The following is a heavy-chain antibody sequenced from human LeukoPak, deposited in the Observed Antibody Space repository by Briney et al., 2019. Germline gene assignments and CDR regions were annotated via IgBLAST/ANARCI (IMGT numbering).Heavy chain of an antibody. CDR3: ARERRLAVAGTRYGMDV. J-gene: IGHJ6*02. CDR1: GGSISSGGYY. D-gene: IGHD6-19*01. CDR2: IYHSGST. V-gene: IGHV4-30-2*01. Sequence: SETLSLTCTVSGGSISSGGYYWSWLRQPPGKGLEWIGYIYHSGSTYYNPSLKSRVTISVDRSKNQFSLKLSSVTAADTAVYYCARERRLAVAGTRYGMDVWGQGTTVTVSS.